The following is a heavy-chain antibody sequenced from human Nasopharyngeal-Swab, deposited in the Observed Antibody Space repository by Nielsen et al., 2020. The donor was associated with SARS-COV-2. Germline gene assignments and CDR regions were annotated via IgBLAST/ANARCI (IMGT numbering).Heavy chain of an antibody. V-gene: IGHV1-2*04. CDR1: GYTFTSYY. CDR2: INPNSGGT. D-gene: IGHD3-22*01. CDR3: ARGSSYDSSGYYSHYYYGMDV. J-gene: IGHJ6*02. Sequence: ASVKVSCKASGYTFTSYYMHWVQQAPGQGLEWMGWINPNSGGTNYAQKFQGWVTMTRDTSISTAYMELSRLRSDDTAVYYCARGSSYDSSGYYSHYYYGMDVWGQGTTVTVSS.